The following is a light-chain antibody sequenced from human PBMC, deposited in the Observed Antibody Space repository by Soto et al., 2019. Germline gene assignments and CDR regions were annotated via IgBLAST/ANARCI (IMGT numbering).Light chain of an antibody. V-gene: IGLV2-14*01. CDR1: SSGVGGYNY. J-gene: IGLJ1*01. CDR3: SSYTSSSILYV. Sequence: QSALTQPASVSGSPGQSITISCTGTSSGVGGYNYVSWYQQHPGKAPKLMIYDVSNRPSGVSNRFSGSKSGNTASLTISGLQAEDEADYYCSSYTSSSILYVFGTGTKLTVL. CDR2: DVS.